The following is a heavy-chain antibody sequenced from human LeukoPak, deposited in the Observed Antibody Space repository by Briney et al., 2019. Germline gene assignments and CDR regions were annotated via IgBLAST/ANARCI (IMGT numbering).Heavy chain of an antibody. CDR3: ARVRYYYDSSGYYFPDY. CDR2: MNPNSGNT. Sequence: ASVKVSCKASGYTFTSYDINWVRQATGQGLAWMGWMNPNSGNTGYAQKFQGRVTMTRNTSISTAYMELSSLRSEDTAVYYCARVRYYYDSSGYYFPDYWGQGTLVTVSS. V-gene: IGHV1-8*01. J-gene: IGHJ4*02. D-gene: IGHD3-22*01. CDR1: GYTFTSYD.